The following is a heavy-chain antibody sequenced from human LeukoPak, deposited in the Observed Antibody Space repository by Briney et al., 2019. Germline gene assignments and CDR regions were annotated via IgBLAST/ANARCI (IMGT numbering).Heavy chain of an antibody. Sequence: SETLSLTCTVSGGSISSHYWSWIRQPPGMGLEWIGYIYYSGSTNYNPSLKSRVTISVDTSKNQFSLKLSSVTAADTAVYYCARGGNYYDSSGYYYFDYWGQGTLVTVSS. CDR3: ARGGNYYDSSGYYYFDY. CDR2: IYYSGST. CDR1: GGSISSHY. D-gene: IGHD3-22*01. J-gene: IGHJ4*02. V-gene: IGHV4-59*11.